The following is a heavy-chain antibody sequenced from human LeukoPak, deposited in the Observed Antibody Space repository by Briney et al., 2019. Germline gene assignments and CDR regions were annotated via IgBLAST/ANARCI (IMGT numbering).Heavy chain of an antibody. V-gene: IGHV4-4*07. J-gene: IGHJ4*02. CDR1: GGSIIGYY. D-gene: IGHD6-13*01. CDR2: IYTSGST. CDR3: ATGYSSTWYYFDY. Sequence: SETLSLTCTVSGGSIIGYYWSWIRQPAGKGLEWIGRIYTSGSTNYNPSLKSRVTMSVDTSKNQFSLKLNSVTAADTAVYYCATGYSSTWYYFDYWGQGTLVTVSS.